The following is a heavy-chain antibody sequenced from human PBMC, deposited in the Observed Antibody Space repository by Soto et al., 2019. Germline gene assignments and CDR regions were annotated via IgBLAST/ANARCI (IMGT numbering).Heavy chain of an antibody. CDR1: GGSISSGSYF. CDR2: AHYSGST. Sequence: SETLSLTCTVSGGSISSGSYFWAWIRQPPGKGLEWIGSAHYSGSTHYNPSLKSRVTISVDTSKNQVSLKLRSVAAADTAVYYCATNGRPGQSWFDSWGLGTLVTVS. J-gene: IGHJ5*01. CDR3: ATNGRPGQSWFDS. V-gene: IGHV4-39*01. D-gene: IGHD1-1*01.